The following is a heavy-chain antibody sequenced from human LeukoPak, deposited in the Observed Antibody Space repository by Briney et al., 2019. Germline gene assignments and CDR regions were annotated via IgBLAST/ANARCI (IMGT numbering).Heavy chain of an antibody. CDR2: IKSKTDGGTT. J-gene: IGHJ4*02. V-gene: IGHV3-15*01. Sequence: GGSLRLSCAASGFTFSNAWMSWVRQAPGKGLEWVGRIKSKTDGGTTDYAAPVKGRFTISRDDSKNTLYLQLNSLKTEDAAVYYCTTGLKRIAAAGTSDYWGQGTLVTVSS. CDR1: GFTFSNAW. D-gene: IGHD6-13*01. CDR3: TTGLKRIAAAGTSDY.